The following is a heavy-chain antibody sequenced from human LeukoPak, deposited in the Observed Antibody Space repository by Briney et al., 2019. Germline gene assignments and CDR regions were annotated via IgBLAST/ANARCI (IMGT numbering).Heavy chain of an antibody. CDR3: ARDPSSEYYYASSGYFDY. Sequence: PGGSLRLSCAASGFTFSSYSMNWVRQAPGKGLEWVSSIRSSSSEIYYADSVKGRFTISRDNAKNSLYLQMNSLRAEDTAVYYCARDPSSEYYYASSGYFDYWGQGTLVTVSS. CDR2: IRSSSSEI. D-gene: IGHD3-22*01. V-gene: IGHV3-21*01. J-gene: IGHJ4*02. CDR1: GFTFSSYS.